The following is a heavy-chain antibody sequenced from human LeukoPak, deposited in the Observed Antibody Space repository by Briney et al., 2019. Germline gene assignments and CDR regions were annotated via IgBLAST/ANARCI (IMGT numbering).Heavy chain of an antibody. CDR3: ARDITVTTLRPDYYGMDV. CDR2: VSAYNGNT. Sequence: ASVKVSCKASGYTFTSYGISWVRQAPGQGLEWMGWVSAYNGNTNYAQKLQGRVTMTTDTSTSTAYMEVRSLRSDDTAVYYCARDITVTTLRPDYYGMDVWGQGTTVTVSS. D-gene: IGHD4-17*01. J-gene: IGHJ6*02. V-gene: IGHV1-18*01. CDR1: GYTFTSYG.